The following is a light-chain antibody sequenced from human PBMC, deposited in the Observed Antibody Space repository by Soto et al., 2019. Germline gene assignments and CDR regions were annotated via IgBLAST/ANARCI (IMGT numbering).Light chain of an antibody. CDR2: GVT. J-gene: IGLJ2*01. CDR3: SSYTSSTTLSVV. V-gene: IGLV2-14*01. Sequence: QSALTQPASVSGSPGQSITISGTGTSSDVGGYNYVSWYQQHPGKAPKLMIYGVTNRPSGVSNRFSGSKSGNTDSLTISGLQAEDEADYYCSSYTSSTTLSVVFGGGTKLTVL. CDR1: SSDVGGYNY.